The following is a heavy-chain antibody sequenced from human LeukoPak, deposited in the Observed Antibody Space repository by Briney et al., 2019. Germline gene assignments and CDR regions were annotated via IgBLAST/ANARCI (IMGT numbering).Heavy chain of an antibody. CDR2: INPNTGDT. V-gene: IGHV1-2*02. CDR3: ARTGNYLWNYLDY. Sequence: ASVKVSWKASGYTFTGYYIHWVRQAPGQGLEWMGWINPNTGDTNYAQKFQGRVTMTRDTSISTAYMELSGLRSDDTAVYSCARTGNYLWNYLDYWGQGALVTVSS. CDR1: GYTFTGYY. J-gene: IGHJ4*02. D-gene: IGHD4-11*01.